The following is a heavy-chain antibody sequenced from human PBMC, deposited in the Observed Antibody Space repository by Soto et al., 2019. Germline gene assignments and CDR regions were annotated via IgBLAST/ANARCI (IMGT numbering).Heavy chain of an antibody. V-gene: IGHV4-4*02. CDR2: IYHSGYT. J-gene: IGHJ4*02. D-gene: IGHD6-6*01. CDR1: GDSISSSNW. Sequence: QVQLQESGPGLVKPSGTLSLTCGVSGDSISSSNWWSWVRQPPGKGLEWIGEIYHSGYTNYNPSLKSRATISVDKSKNQFSLKLSSVTAADTAVYYCASHRYTSSLDYWGQGTLVTVSS. CDR3: ASHRYTSSLDY.